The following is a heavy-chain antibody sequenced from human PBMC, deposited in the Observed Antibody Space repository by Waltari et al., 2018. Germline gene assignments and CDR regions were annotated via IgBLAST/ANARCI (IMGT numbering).Heavy chain of an antibody. V-gene: IGHV3-30-3*01. J-gene: IGHJ4*02. CDR1: GFTFSGYA. Sequence: QVQLVESGGGVVQPGRSLRLSCAASGFTFSGYAMHWVRQAPGKGLEWVAVISYDGSNKYYADSVKGRFTISRDNSKNTLYLQMNSLRAEDTAVYYCARGGDDYAWGQGTLVTVSS. D-gene: IGHD4-17*01. CDR2: ISYDGSNK. CDR3: ARGGDDYA.